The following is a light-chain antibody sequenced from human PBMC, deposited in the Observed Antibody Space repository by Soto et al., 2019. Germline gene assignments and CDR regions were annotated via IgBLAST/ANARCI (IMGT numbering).Light chain of an antibody. CDR3: QQLNSYPHT. CDR2: AAS. V-gene: IGKV1-9*01. J-gene: IGKJ4*01. CDR1: QGISSY. Sequence: IQLTQSPSSLSASVGDRVTITCRVSQGISSYLAWYQQKPGKAPKLLIYAASTLQSGVPSRFSRSGSGTDLTLTISSLQPEDFATYYCQQLNSYPHTFGGGTKVDMK.